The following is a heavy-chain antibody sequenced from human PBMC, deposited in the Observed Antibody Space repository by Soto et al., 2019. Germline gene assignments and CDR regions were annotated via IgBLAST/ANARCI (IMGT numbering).Heavy chain of an antibody. Sequence: PSETLSLTCTVSGGSISYYYWSWIRQSAGKGLEWIGRIYPSGSTNYNPSLKGRVTMSVDTSNNQFSLNLGSVTAADTAVYYCARDRTAPGPSNWFDPWGQGPLLTVSS. CDR1: GGSISYYY. D-gene: IGHD6-13*01. CDR2: IYPSGST. V-gene: IGHV4-4*07. CDR3: ARDRTAPGPSNWFDP. J-gene: IGHJ5*02.